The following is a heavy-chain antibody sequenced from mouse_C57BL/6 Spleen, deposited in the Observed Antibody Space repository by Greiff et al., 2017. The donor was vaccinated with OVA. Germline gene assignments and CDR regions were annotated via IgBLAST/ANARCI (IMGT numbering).Heavy chain of an antibody. CDR1: GYTFTSYW. CDR2: IDPNSGGT. D-gene: IGHD1-1*01. CDR3: ALITTVVAYYFDY. V-gene: IGHV1-72*01. J-gene: IGHJ2*01. Sequence: VQLQQPGAELVKPGASVKLSCKASGYTFTSYWMHWVKQRPGRGLEWIGRIDPNSGGTKYNEKFKSKATLTVDKPSSTAYMQLSSLTSEDSAVYYCALITTVVAYYFDYWGQGTTLTVSS.